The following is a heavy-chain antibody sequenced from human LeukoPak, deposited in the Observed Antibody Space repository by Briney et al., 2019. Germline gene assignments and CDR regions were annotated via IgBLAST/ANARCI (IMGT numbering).Heavy chain of an antibody. CDR2: INHSGST. J-gene: IGHJ5*02. Sequence: SETLSLTCAVYGGSFSGYYWSWIRQPPGKGLEWIGEINHSGSTNYNPSLKSRVTISVDTSKNQFSLKLSSVTAADTAVYYCASSLLLRFNWFDPWGQGTLVTVSS. V-gene: IGHV4-34*01. D-gene: IGHD4-17*01. CDR3: ASSLLLRFNWFDP. CDR1: GGSFSGYY.